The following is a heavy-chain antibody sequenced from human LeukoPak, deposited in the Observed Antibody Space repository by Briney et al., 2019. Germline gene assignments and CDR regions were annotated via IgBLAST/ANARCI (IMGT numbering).Heavy chain of an antibody. V-gene: IGHV3-21*01. CDR3: VGEVGPRQMNY. J-gene: IGHJ4*02. D-gene: IGHD1-26*01. CDR1: GFTFSSYS. CDR2: ISSSTSYI. Sequence: PGGSLRLSCAASGFTFSSYSMNWIRQAPGKGLEWVSSISSSTSYIYYADSVKGRFTISKDNAKNSLYLQMNSLRAEDTAVYYCVGEVGPRQMNYWGQGALVTVSS.